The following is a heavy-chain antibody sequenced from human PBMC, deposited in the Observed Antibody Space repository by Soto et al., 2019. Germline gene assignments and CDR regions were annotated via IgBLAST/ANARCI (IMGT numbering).Heavy chain of an antibody. CDR3: ARRRGRCSDGVCYSWWFDP. D-gene: IGHD2-8*01. Sequence: WIGWVRHTPDKGLEWIGFVFLGDSDARYSPAFQGQVAMSADRSGTYLQWSSLKASDTGIYYCARRRGRCSDGVCYSWWFDPWGQGTRVTVSS. CDR1: W. V-gene: IGHV5-51*01. CDR2: VFLGDSDA. J-gene: IGHJ5*02.